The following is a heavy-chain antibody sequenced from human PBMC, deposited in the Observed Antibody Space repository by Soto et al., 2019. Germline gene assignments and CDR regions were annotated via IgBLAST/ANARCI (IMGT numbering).Heavy chain of an antibody. CDR1: GFSLSTSGMR. Sequence: SGPTPVNHTQTLTLTCPFSGFSLSTSGMRVSWIRQPPGKALEWLARIDWDEDKFYSTSLKTRLTISKDTSKNQVVLTMTNMDPVDTATYYCARTRGGDYVYYFDYWGQGTLVTVSS. V-gene: IGHV2-70*04. D-gene: IGHD4-17*01. CDR3: ARTRGGDYVYYFDY. CDR2: IDWDEDK. J-gene: IGHJ4*02.